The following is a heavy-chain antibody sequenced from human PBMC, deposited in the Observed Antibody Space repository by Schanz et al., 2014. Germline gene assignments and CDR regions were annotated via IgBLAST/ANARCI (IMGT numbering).Heavy chain of an antibody. D-gene: IGHD4-17*01. CDR1: GFTFTNYA. Sequence: DVQLLESGGGLVQPGGSLRLSCAASGFTFTNYAMSWVRQAPGKGLEWVSLISDSGDTAYYADSVKGRFTVSRDNSKNTLYLQLNSLRAEDTAVYYCARDFHDYGPHLDYWGQGSLVTVSS. J-gene: IGHJ4*02. V-gene: IGHV3-23*01. CDR3: ARDFHDYGPHLDY. CDR2: ISDSGDTA.